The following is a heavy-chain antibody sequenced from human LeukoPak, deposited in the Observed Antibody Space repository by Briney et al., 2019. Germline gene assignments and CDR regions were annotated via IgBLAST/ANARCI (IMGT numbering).Heavy chain of an antibody. Sequence: SQTLSLTCANSGGSVSSNSAGWNWIRQSPSRGLEWLGRTYYRSKWYNDYAVSVKSRITINPDTSKNQFSLQLNSVTPEDTAVYYCTRGGGAIATWGQGTLVTVSS. V-gene: IGHV6-1*01. CDR2: TYYRSKWYN. D-gene: IGHD3-16*01. CDR3: TRGGGAIAT. CDR1: GGSVSSNSAG. J-gene: IGHJ5*02.